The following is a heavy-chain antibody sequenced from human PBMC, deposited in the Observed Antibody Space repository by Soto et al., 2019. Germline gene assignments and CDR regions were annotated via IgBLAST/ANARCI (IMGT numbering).Heavy chain of an antibody. CDR1: GFTFGNFA. CDR2: ISGNGGST. Sequence: HPGGSLRLSCAASGFTFGNFAMNWVRQAPGKGLQWVSGISGNGGSTYYPDSVKGQFSISRDNSNNTLYLQINSLRAEDTAVYYCAKSRTTVTNSFFDYWGQGTLVTVSS. D-gene: IGHD4-17*01. CDR3: AKSRTTVTNSFFDY. V-gene: IGHV3-23*01. J-gene: IGHJ4*02.